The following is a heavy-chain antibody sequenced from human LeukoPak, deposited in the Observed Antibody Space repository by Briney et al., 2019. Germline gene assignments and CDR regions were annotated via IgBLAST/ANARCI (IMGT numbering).Heavy chain of an antibody. J-gene: IGHJ5*02. CDR1: GGSISSGGYS. CDR3: ARVILTGYYGNWFDP. D-gene: IGHD3-9*01. V-gene: IGHV4-30-2*01. Sequence: SETLSLTCAVSGGSISSGGYSWSWIRQPPGTGLEWIGYIYHSGSTYYNPSLKSRVTISVDRSKNQFSLKLSSVTAADPAVYYCARVILTGYYGNWFDPWGQGTLVTVSS. CDR2: IYHSGST.